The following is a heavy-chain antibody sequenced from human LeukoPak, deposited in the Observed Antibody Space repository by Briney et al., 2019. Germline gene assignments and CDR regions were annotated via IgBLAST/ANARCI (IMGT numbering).Heavy chain of an antibody. J-gene: IGHJ6*03. V-gene: IGHV4-59*01. D-gene: IGHD6-19*01. CDR1: GGSISSYY. Sequence: PSETLSLTCTVSGGSISSYYWSWIRQPPGKGLEWIGYIYYSGSTNYNPSLKSRVTISVDTSKNQFSLKLSSVTAADTAVYYCARARLHSSGWYAGSYYYYKDVWGKGTTVTVSS. CDR3: ARARLHSSGWYAGSYYYYKDV. CDR2: IYYSGST.